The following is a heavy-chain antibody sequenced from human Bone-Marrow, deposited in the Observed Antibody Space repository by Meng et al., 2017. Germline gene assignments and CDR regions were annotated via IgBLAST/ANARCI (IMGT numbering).Heavy chain of an antibody. CDR3: ARGGDSYNWDWSSVDY. CDR2: ISYDGSNK. CDR1: GFTFSSYA. V-gene: IGHV3-30*01. Sequence: GESLKISCAASGFTFSSYAMHWVRQAPGKGLEWVAVISYDGSNKYYADSVKGRFTISRDNSKNTLYLQMNSLRAEDTAVYYCARGGDSYNWDWSSVDYWGQGTLVTVSS. J-gene: IGHJ4*02. D-gene: IGHD5-24*01.